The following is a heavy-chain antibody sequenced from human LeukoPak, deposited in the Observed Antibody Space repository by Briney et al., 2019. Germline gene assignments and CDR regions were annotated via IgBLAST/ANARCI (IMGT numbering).Heavy chain of an antibody. J-gene: IGHJ4*02. CDR3: AKDLGIQQLVFPFDY. CDR1: GFTFSSYW. CDR2: IKQDGSEK. Sequence: GGSLRLSCAASGFTFSSYWTSWVRQAPGKGLEWVANIKQDGSEKYYVDSVKGRFTISRDNAKNSLYPQMNSLRAEDTALYYCAKDLGIQQLVFPFDYWGQGTLVTVSS. V-gene: IGHV3-7*03. D-gene: IGHD6-13*01.